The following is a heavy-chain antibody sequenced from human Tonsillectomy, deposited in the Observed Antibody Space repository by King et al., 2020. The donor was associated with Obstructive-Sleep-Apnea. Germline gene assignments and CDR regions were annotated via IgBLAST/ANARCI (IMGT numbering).Heavy chain of an antibody. Sequence: VQLVQSGAEVKKPGSSVTVSCKASGGTLSNYGFSWVRQAPGQGLEWMGGIIPYSRTTNYAQRFKGRVTITADESTNSAYMELSSLRFEDTAVYYCARAPLVPVDGESAFDVGGQGTMVTVSS. CDR1: GGTLSNYG. D-gene: IGHD2-21*01. CDR2: IIPYSRTT. CDR3: ARAPLVPVDGESAFDV. V-gene: IGHV1-69*01. J-gene: IGHJ3*01.